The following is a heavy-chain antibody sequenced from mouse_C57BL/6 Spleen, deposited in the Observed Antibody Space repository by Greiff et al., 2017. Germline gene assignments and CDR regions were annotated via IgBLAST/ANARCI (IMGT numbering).Heavy chain of an antibody. Sequence: QVQLKQSGAELVRPGASVKLSCKASGYTFTDYYINWVKQRPGQGLEWIARIYPGSGNTYYNEKFKGKATLTAEKSSSTAYMQLSSLTSEDSAVYFCAGSGWDESYWYFDVWGTGTTVTVSS. CDR2: IYPGSGNT. CDR1: GYTFTDYY. CDR3: AGSGWDESYWYFDV. D-gene: IGHD3-1*01. V-gene: IGHV1-76*01. J-gene: IGHJ1*03.